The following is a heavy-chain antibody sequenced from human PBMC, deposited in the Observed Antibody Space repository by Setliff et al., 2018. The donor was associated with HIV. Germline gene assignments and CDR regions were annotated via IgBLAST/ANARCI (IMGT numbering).Heavy chain of an antibody. Sequence: PSETLSLTCTVSGGSISSSSYYWGWIRQPPGKGLEWIGSIYYSGSTYYNPSLKSRVTISADTSKNQFSLKLSSVTAADTAVYYCARHALSRGIVVVIPNWFDPWGQGTLVTVSS. J-gene: IGHJ5*02. D-gene: IGHD3-22*01. V-gene: IGHV4-39*01. CDR2: IYYSGST. CDR1: GGSISSSSYY. CDR3: ARHALSRGIVVVIPNWFDP.